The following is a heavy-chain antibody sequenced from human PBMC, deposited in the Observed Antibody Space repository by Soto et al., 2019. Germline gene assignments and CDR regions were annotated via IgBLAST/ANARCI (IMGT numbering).Heavy chain of an antibody. CDR1: GGSITSSSYY. J-gene: IGHJ6*02. CDR2: IYYSGST. D-gene: IGHD6-13*01. Sequence: SDALSLTCTVSGGSITSSSYYWGWIGQPPGKGPEWIGSIYYSGSTYYNPSLKSRVTISVDTSKNQFSLKLSSVTAADTTVYYCARDSSSWYGYGMDVWGQGTTVT. V-gene: IGHV4-39*02. CDR3: ARDSSSWYGYGMDV.